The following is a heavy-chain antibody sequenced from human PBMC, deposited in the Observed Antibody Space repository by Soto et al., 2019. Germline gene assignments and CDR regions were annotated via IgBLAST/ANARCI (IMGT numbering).Heavy chain of an antibody. D-gene: IGHD6-19*01. V-gene: IGHV3-23*01. J-gene: IGHJ5*02. Sequence: EVQLLESGGGLVQPGGSLRLSCAASGFTFSSYAMSWVRQAPGKGLEWVSAISGSGGSTYYADSVKGRFTISRDNSKNTLYLQMNSLRAEDTAVYYCAKEIEGSGWPLTGVNWFDPWGQGTLVTVSS. CDR2: ISGSGGST. CDR3: AKEIEGSGWPLTGVNWFDP. CDR1: GFTFSSYA.